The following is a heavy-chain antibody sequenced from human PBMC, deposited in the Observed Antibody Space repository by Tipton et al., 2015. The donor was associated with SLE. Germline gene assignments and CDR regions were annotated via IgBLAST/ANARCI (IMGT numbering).Heavy chain of an antibody. V-gene: IGHV4-39*07. D-gene: IGHD7-27*01. J-gene: IGHJ4*02. Sequence: TLSLTCTVSGGSISRSSYYWGWIRQPPGKGLEWIGSIYYSGSTYYNPSLKSRVTISVDTSKNQFSLKVNSVTAADTAVYYCARTNWAFDYWGQGTPVTVSS. CDR3: ARTNWAFDY. CDR2: IYYSGST. CDR1: GGSISRSSYY.